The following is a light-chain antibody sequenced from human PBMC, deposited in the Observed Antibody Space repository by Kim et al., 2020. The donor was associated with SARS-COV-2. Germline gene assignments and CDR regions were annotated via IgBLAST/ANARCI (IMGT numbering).Light chain of an antibody. Sequence: SASVGDRVTIPCRASQSISGWLAWYQQKPGKAPNLLIYKASSLESGVPSRFSGSGSGTEFTLTISSLQPDDFATYYCQQYKSYPYTFGQGTKLEI. V-gene: IGKV1-5*03. CDR2: KAS. CDR1: QSISGW. J-gene: IGKJ2*01. CDR3: QQYKSYPYT.